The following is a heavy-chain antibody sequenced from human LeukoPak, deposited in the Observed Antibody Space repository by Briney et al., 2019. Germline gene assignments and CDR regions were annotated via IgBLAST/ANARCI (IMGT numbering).Heavy chain of an antibody. CDR1: GYTFTSYY. J-gene: IGHJ6*03. V-gene: IGHV1-69*13. CDR2: IIPIFGTA. CDR3: AVGGGYIFPNNPYYYMDV. Sequence: SVKVSCKASGYTFTSYYMHWVRQAPGQGLEWMGGIIPIFGTANYAQKFQGRVTITADESTSTAYMELSSLRSEDTAVYYCAVGGGYIFPNNPYYYMDVWGKGTTVTISS. D-gene: IGHD5-12*01.